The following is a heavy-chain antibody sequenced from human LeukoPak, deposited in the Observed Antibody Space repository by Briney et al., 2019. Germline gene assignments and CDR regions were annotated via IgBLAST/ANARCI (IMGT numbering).Heavy chain of an antibody. J-gene: IGHJ4*02. D-gene: IGHD6-13*01. CDR1: GGSISSGGYS. V-gene: IGHV4-30-2*01. CDR3: ARASIAAAGTGFDY. Sequence: PSQTLSLTCAVSGGSISSGGYSWSWIRQPPGKGLEWIGYIHHSGSTYYNPSLKSRVAISVDRSKNQFSLKLSSVTAADTAVYYCARASIAAAGTGFDYWGQGTLVTVSS. CDR2: IHHSGST.